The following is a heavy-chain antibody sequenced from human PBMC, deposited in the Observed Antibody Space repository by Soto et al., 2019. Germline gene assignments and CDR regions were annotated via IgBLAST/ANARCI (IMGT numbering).Heavy chain of an antibody. V-gene: IGHV4-34*01. D-gene: IGHD2-15*01. J-gene: IGHJ4*02. Sequence: SETLSLTCAVYGGSFSGYYWSWIRQPPGKGLEWIGEINHSGSTNYNPSLKSRVTISVDTSKNQFSLKLSSVTAADTAVYYCARAAPRYCSGGSCYPGRDYWGQGTLVTVSS. CDR3: ARAAPRYCSGGSCYPGRDY. CDR1: GGSFSGYY. CDR2: INHSGST.